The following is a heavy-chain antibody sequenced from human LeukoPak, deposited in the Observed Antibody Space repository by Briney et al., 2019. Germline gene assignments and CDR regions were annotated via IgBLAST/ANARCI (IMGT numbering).Heavy chain of an antibody. CDR2: IKQDGSEK. V-gene: IGHV3-7*01. CDR1: GFTFSSYW. CDR3: ARDCGYSSGWPRYRGDAFDI. D-gene: IGHD6-19*01. Sequence: QSGGSLRLSCAASGFTFSSYWMSWVRQAPGKGLEWVANIKQDGSEKYYVDSVKGRFTISRDNAKNSLYLQMNSLRAEDTAVYYCARDCGYSSGWPRYRGDAFDIWGQGTMVTVSS. J-gene: IGHJ3*02.